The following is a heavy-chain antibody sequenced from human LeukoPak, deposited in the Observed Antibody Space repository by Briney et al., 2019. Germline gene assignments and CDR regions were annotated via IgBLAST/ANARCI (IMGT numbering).Heavy chain of an antibody. J-gene: IGHJ3*02. CDR2: IYYSGST. CDR3: ARGFWGTVTTSAFDI. V-gene: IGHV4-59*01. D-gene: IGHD4-17*01. Sequence: SETLSLTCTVSGGSISSYYWSWIRQPPGKGLEWIGYIYYSGSTNYNPSLKSRVTISVDTSKNQFSLKLSSVTAADTAVYYCARGFWGTVTTSAFDIWGQGTMVTVSS. CDR1: GGSISSYY.